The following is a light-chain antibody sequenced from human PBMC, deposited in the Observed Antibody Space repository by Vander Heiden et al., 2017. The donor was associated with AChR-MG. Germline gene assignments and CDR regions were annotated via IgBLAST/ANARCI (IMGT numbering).Light chain of an antibody. CDR3: QVWDSSTWV. V-gene: IGLV3-9*01. J-gene: IGLJ3*02. Sequence: SYALTQPLSVSVALGQTARITCGGNNIGSKNVHWYQQKPGQAPVLVIYRDRKRPSGIPERFSGSNSGNTATLTISRAQAGDEADYYCQVWDSSTWVFGGGTKVTVL. CDR2: RDR. CDR1: NIGSKN.